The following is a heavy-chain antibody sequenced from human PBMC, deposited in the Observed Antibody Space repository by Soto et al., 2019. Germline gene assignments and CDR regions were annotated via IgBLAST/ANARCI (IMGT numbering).Heavy chain of an antibody. CDR3: TRSTVTTSVQ. CDR2: IRSKANSYAT. J-gene: IGHJ4*02. V-gene: IGHV3-73*02. Sequence: EVQLVESGGGLVQPGGSLKLSCAASGFTFSGSAMHWVRQASGKGLEWVGRIRSKANSYATAYAASVKGRFTIPRDDSKNTAYLQMNSLKTEDTAVYYCTRSTVTTSVQWGQGTLVTVSS. D-gene: IGHD4-4*01. CDR1: GFTFSGSA.